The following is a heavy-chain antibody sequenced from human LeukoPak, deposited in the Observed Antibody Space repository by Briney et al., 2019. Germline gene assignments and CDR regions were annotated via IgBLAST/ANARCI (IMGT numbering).Heavy chain of an antibody. CDR3: ARGRDGDYGGKTNGPAFRYFDY. D-gene: IGHD4-23*01. J-gene: IGHJ4*02. CDR1: GGSISSGGYS. V-gene: IGHV4-30-2*01. CDR2: IYHCGGT. Sequence: PSQTLSLTCAVSGGSISSGGYSWSWIRQPPGKGLEWIGYIYHCGGTYYNPSLKSRVTISVDRSKNQFSLKLSSVTAADTAVYYCARGRDGDYGGKTNGPAFRYFDYWGQGTLVTVSS.